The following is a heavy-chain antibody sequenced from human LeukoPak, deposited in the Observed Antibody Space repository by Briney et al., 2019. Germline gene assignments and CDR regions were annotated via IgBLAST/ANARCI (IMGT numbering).Heavy chain of an antibody. CDR1: GYTFTSYD. D-gene: IGHD6-13*01. J-gene: IGHJ4*02. CDR3: ARGVSAAGMDY. CDR2: MNPNSGNT. V-gene: IGHV1-8*03. Sequence: ASVKVSCKASGYTFTSYDINWVGQATGQGLEWMGWMNPNSGNTGYAQKFQGRVTITRNTSISTAYMELSSLRSEDTAVYYCARGVSAAGMDYWGQGTLVTVSS.